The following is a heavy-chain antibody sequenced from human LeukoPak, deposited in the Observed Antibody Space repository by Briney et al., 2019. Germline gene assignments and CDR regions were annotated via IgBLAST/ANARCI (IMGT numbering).Heavy chain of an antibody. CDR2: ISGSGGST. D-gene: IGHD3-10*01. CDR3: AKVHYFDSGRGTDFDY. V-gene: IGHV3-23*01. CDR1: GFTFSSYA. Sequence: GGSLRLSCAASGFTFSSYAMSWVRQAPGKGLEWVSAISGSGGSTYYADSVKGRFTISRDNSKNTLYLQMNSLRAEDTAVYYCAKVHYFDSGRGTDFDYWGQGTLVTVSS. J-gene: IGHJ4*02.